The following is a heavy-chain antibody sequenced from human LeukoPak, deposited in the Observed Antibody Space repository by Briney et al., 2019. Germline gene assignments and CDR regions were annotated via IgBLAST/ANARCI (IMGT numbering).Heavy chain of an antibody. CDR3: ARAPYTSGWSGGMDV. CDR2: ISSSSSTI. Sequence: GGSLRLSCAASGFTFSSYSMNWVRQAPGKGLEWVSYISSSSSTIYYADSVKGRFTISRDNAKNSLYLQMNSLRAEDTAVYYCARAPYTSGWSGGMDVWGQGTTATVSS. CDR1: GFTFSSYS. J-gene: IGHJ6*02. V-gene: IGHV3-48*04. D-gene: IGHD6-19*01.